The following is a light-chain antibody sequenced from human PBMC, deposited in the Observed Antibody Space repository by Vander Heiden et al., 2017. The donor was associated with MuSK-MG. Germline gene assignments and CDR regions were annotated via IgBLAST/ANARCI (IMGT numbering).Light chain of an antibody. CDR3: QHYGSSPFT. CDR2: GAS. V-gene: IGKV3-20*01. Sequence: EIVLTQSPGTLSLSPGERATLSCRASQSVSSSYLAWYQQKPGQAPRLLIYGASNRATGFPDRFSGSGSGTDFTFTISGLEPEDFAVYYCQHYGSSPFTFGPGTKVDIK. J-gene: IGKJ3*01. CDR1: QSVSSSY.